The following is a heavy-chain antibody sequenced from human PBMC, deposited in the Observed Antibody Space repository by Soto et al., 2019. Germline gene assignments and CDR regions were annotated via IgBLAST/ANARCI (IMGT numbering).Heavy chain of an antibody. CDR2: IIPIFGTA. V-gene: IGHV1-69*12. CDR1: GGTFSSYA. J-gene: IGHJ6*02. D-gene: IGHD2-2*01. Sequence: QVQLVQSGAEVKKPGSSVKVSCKASGGTFSSYAISWVRQAPGQGLEWMGGIIPIFGTANYAQKFQGRVTITADESTSTADMELSSLRSEDTAVYVGARHVPAAGYYYGMDVWGQGTTVTVSS. CDR3: ARHVPAAGYYYGMDV.